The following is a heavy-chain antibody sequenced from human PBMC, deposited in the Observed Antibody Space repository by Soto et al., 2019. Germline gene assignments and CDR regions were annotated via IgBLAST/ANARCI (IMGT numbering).Heavy chain of an antibody. D-gene: IGHD2-2*01. V-gene: IGHV1-24*01. CDR1: GYTLTELS. J-gene: IGHJ6*03. CDR2: FDPEDGET. Sequence: ASVKVSCKVSGYTLTELSMHWVRQAPGKGLEWMGGFDPEDGETIYAQKFQGRVTMTEDTSTDTAYMELSSLRSEDTAVYYCATDQGYCSSTSCPPDDYYMDVWGKGTTVTVSS. CDR3: ATDQGYCSSTSCPPDDYYMDV.